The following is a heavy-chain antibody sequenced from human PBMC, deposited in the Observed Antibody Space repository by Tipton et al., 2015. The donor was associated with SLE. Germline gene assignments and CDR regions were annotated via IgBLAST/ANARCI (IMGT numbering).Heavy chain of an antibody. CDR1: GGSITDYY. D-gene: IGHD2-21*02. CDR3: ARGRDFRPGPFDY. Sequence: SLTCTISGGSITDYYWSWVRQSPGKGLEWIGYIYYTGTTNYNPSLKSRVTISVDTAKNHFSLTLNSVTAADTAVYYCARGRDFRPGPFDYWGQGTLVAVSS. V-gene: IGHV4-59*08. J-gene: IGHJ4*02. CDR2: IYYTGTT.